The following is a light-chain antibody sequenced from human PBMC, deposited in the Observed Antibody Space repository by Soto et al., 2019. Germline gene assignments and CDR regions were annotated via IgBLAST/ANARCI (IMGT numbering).Light chain of an antibody. Sequence: DIQMTQSPSSLSASVGDRLTITCRASQSIGNYLNWYQQKPGKAPKLLIYGASGLQSGVPSRFSGSGSGTDFTLTISSLRPEDFASYYCHQAYSSPRTFGQGTKVDIK. CDR1: QSIGNY. CDR3: HQAYSSPRT. V-gene: IGKV1-39*01. CDR2: GAS. J-gene: IGKJ1*01.